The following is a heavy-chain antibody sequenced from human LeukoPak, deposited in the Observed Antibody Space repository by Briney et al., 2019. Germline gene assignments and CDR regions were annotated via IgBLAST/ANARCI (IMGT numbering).Heavy chain of an antibody. Sequence: GGSLRLSCAASGFTFSDYYMSWIRQAPGKGLEWVSYIGAGGSSIYYEDSVKGRFTISRDNVKNSLYLQMNSLRAEDTAVYYCARDLGGDIDYWGQGTLVTVSS. D-gene: IGHD2-21*02. CDR1: GFTFSDYY. J-gene: IGHJ4*02. V-gene: IGHV3-11*01. CDR2: IGAGGSSI. CDR3: ARDLGGDIDY.